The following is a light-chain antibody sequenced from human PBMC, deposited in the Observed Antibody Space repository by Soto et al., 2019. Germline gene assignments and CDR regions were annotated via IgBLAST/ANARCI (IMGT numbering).Light chain of an antibody. V-gene: IGKV3-11*01. CDR1: QSVDYY. J-gene: IGKJ4*01. CDR2: AAS. Sequence: EIVLTQSPVTLSLSPGERATLSCRASQSVDYYLAWYQQKPGQAPRLLIYAASNRATGIPARFSGSGSGTDFTLTISSLEPEDFAFYYCLQRSNWPLTFGGGTKVDIK. CDR3: LQRSNWPLT.